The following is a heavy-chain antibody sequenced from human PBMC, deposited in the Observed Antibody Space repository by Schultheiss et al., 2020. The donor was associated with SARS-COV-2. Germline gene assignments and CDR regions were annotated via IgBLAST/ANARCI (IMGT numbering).Heavy chain of an antibody. CDR1: GYTFTSYD. CDR2: MNPNSGNT. Sequence: ASVKVSCKASGYTFTSYDINWVRQATGQGLEWMGWMNPNSGNTGYAQKFQGRVTMTRDTSISTAHMELSSLRSEDTAVYYCARVGYSSSSPDSYYYYGMDVWGQGTTVTVSS. J-gene: IGHJ6*02. CDR3: ARVGYSSSSPDSYYYYGMDV. V-gene: IGHV1-8*01. D-gene: IGHD6-6*01.